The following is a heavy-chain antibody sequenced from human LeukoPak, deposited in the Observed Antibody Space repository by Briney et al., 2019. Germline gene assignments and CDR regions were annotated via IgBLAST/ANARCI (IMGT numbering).Heavy chain of an antibody. CDR1: GYSFTSYN. V-gene: IGHV1-46*01. Sequence: GPSVKVSCKASGYSFTSYNMHWVRQAPGQGLEWMGIINPSGGSTRYAQKFQGRVTMTRDTSTNTVYMELSSLRSEDTAVYYCAREYCSGGGCLDAFDFWGQGTMVTVSS. CDR2: INPSGGST. D-gene: IGHD2-15*01. J-gene: IGHJ3*01. CDR3: AREYCSGGGCLDAFDF.